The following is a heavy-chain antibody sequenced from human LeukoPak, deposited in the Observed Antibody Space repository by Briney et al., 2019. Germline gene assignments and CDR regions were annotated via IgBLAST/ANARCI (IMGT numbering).Heavy chain of an antibody. CDR1: AFTLSDFT. CDR2: IRSKANNYAT. V-gene: IGHV3-73*01. Sequence: GGSLRLSCAAPAFTLSDFTMHWVRQASGKGLEWVARIRSKANNYATEYGASVKGRVTISRDDAKNTAYLQMNSLKTEDTAIYYCSAGPSGWTEFFRHWGQGTLVTVSS. J-gene: IGHJ1*01. CDR3: SAGPSGWTEFFRH. D-gene: IGHD6-19*01.